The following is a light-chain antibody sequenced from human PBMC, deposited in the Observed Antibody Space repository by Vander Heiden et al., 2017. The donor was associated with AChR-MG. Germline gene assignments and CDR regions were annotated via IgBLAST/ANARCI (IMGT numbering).Light chain of an antibody. CDR2: QDT. CDR3: QAWDSSAVV. Sequence: SYELTQPPSVSVSPGQTASITCSGDNLGDKYVCWYQQKPGQSPVLVIDQDTFRPSGIPERFSGSNSGNTATLTISGTQGMDEADYYCQAWDSSAVVFGGGTKLTVL. V-gene: IGLV3-1*01. J-gene: IGLJ2*01. CDR1: NLGDKY.